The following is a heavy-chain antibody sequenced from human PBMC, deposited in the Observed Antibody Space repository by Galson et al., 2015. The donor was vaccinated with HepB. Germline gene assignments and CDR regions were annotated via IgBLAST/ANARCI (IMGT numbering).Heavy chain of an antibody. V-gene: IGHV3-15*01. D-gene: IGHD4-17*01. J-gene: IGHJ6*02. Sequence: SLRLSCAASGFTFSNAFMSWVRQAPGKGLEWVGRIKSKTEGGTTDYAAPVKGRFSISRDDSKGTLYLQMNSLNTEDTAVYYCTTVTVTVRNYYYQYGMDLWGQGTTVTVSS. CDR1: GFTFSNAF. CDR2: IKSKTEGGTT. CDR3: TTVTVTVRNYYYQYGMDL.